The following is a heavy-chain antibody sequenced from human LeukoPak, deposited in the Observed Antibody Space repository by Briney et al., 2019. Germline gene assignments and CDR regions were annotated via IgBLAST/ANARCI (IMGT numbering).Heavy chain of an antibody. V-gene: IGHV3-23*01. Sequence: GGSLRLSCAVSGFTFSSYDMSWVRQAPGKGLECVSGISGSGGSTYYADSVTGRFPIYRDNYKNALYLQMNSLRVEDTAVYYCAKVGQNYDILTYYFDYWGQGTLLTVSS. D-gene: IGHD3-9*01. J-gene: IGHJ4*02. CDR2: ISGSGGST. CDR3: AKVGQNYDILTYYFDY. CDR1: GFTFSSYD.